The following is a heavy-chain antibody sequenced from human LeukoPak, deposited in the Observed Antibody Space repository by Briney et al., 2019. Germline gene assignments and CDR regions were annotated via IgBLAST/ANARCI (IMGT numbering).Heavy chain of an antibody. CDR1: GGSISSGDYY. CDR2: IHYSGST. V-gene: IGHV4-30-4*01. D-gene: IGHD1-7*01. J-gene: IGHJ4*02. CDR3: ARGGGNYYFDY. Sequence: PSETLSLTCTVSGGSISSGDYYWSWIRQPPGKGLEWIGYIHYSGSTYYNPSLKSRVTISVDTSKNQFSLKLSSVTAADTAVYYCARGGGNYYFDYWGQGTLVTVSS.